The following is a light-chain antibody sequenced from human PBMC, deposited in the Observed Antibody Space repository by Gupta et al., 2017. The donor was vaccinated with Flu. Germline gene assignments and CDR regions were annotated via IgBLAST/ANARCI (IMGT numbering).Light chain of an antibody. Sequence: QSALTQPASVSGSPGQSMTITCTGSSSDVGDYKYVAWYQQNPGKAPKLMMYDVSYRPSGVPKRFSGSKSGNTASLTISGLQADDEAKYYCSSYKSTKTLQGIFGGGTRLTVL. CDR1: SSDVGDYKY. CDR3: SSYKSTKTLQGI. J-gene: IGLJ2*01. CDR2: DVS. V-gene: IGLV2-14*03.